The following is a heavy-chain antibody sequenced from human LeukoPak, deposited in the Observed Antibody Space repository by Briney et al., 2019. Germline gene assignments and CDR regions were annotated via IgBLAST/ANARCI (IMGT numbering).Heavy chain of an antibody. CDR2: INPNSGGT. CDR1: GYTFTGYY. V-gene: IGHV1-2*02. D-gene: IGHD3-10*01. Sequence: ASVKVSCKASGYTFTGYYMHWVRQAPGQGLEWMGWINPNSGGTNYAQKFQGRVTMTRDTSISTAYMELSRLRSDDTAVYYCAIDYGSGSYYLDYWGQGTVVTVSS. CDR3: AIDYGSGSYYLDY. J-gene: IGHJ4*02.